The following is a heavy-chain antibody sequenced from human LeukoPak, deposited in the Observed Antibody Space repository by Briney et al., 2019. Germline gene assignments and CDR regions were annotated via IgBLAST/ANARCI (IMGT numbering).Heavy chain of an antibody. V-gene: IGHV3-53*01. D-gene: IGHD4/OR15-4a*01. J-gene: IGHJ4*02. CDR2: IYSDNT. Sequence: PGGSLRLSCAASGFTFSSYAMSWVRQAPGKGLEWVSFIYSDNTHYSDSVKGRFTISRDNSKSTLYLQMNSLRAEDTAVYYCARRAGAYSHPYDYWGQGTLATVSS. CDR1: GFTFSSYA. CDR3: ARRAGAYSHPYDY.